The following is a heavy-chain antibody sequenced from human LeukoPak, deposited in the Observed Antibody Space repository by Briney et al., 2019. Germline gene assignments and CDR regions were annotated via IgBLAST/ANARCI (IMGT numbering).Heavy chain of an antibody. CDR2: LYPGDSDT. Sequence: GESLKISCKSSGYSFTSYWIAWVRQMPGKGLEWMGILYPGDSDTRYSPSFQGQVTISADKSISTAYLQWSSLKASDTAMYYCARHGTLIVVAGTEYFDYWGQGTLVTVSS. CDR3: ARHGTLIVVAGTEYFDY. CDR1: GYSFTSYW. J-gene: IGHJ4*02. V-gene: IGHV5-51*01. D-gene: IGHD6-19*01.